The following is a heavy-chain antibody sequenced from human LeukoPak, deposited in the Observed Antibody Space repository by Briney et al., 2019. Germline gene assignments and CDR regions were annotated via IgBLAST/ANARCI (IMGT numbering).Heavy chain of an antibody. V-gene: IGHV4-34*01. CDR3: ARGGLLGVVVAATNPGIDY. D-gene: IGHD2-15*01. CDR1: GGSFSGYY. J-gene: IGHJ4*02. CDR2: INHSGST. Sequence: SETLSLTCAVYGGSFSGYYWSWIRQPPGKGREWIGEINHSGSTNYNPSLKSRVTISVDTSKNQFSLKLSSVTAADTAVYYCARGGLLGVVVAATNPGIDYWGQGTLVTVSS.